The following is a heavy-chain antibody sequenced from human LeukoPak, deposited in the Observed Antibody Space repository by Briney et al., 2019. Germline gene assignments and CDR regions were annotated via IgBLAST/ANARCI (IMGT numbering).Heavy chain of an antibody. CDR3: AKDALPSIAARRSYFDY. CDR1: GFTFSSYA. CDR2: ISGSGGST. J-gene: IGHJ4*02. Sequence: GGSLRLSCAASGFTFSSYAMSWVRQAPGKGLEWVSAISGSGGSTYYADSVKGRFTISRDNSKNTLYLQMNSLRAEDTAVYYCAKDALPSIAARRSYFDYWGQGTLVTVSS. D-gene: IGHD6-6*01. V-gene: IGHV3-23*01.